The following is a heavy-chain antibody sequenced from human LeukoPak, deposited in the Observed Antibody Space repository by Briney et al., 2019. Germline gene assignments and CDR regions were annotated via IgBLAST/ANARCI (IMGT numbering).Heavy chain of an antibody. V-gene: IGHV3-21*01. CDR1: GFTFSSYS. J-gene: IGHJ4*02. CDR3: ARGGYSYTEAY. CDR2: ISSSSSYT. Sequence: SGGSLRLSCAASGFTFSSYSMNWVRQAPGKGLEWVSSISSSSSYTYYADSVKGRFTISRDNAKNSLYLQMNSLRAEDTAVYYCARGGYSYTEAYWGRGTLVTVSS. D-gene: IGHD5-18*01.